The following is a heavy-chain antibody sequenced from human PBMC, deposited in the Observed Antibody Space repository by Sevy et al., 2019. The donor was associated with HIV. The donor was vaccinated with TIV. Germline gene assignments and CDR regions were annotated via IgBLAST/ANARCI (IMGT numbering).Heavy chain of an antibody. CDR1: GDSVSSNSAA. D-gene: IGHD6-6*01. J-gene: IGHJ6*02. V-gene: IGHV6-1*01. Sequence: SQTLSLTCAISGDSVSSNSAAWNWIRQSPSRGLEWLGRTYYRSKWYNDYAVSVKSRITINPDTSKNQFSLQLNSVTTEETAVYYCGRGEMYSSSDRYSYCYCMDVWGQGTTVTVSS. CDR2: TYYRSKWYN. CDR3: GRGEMYSSSDRYSYCYCMDV.